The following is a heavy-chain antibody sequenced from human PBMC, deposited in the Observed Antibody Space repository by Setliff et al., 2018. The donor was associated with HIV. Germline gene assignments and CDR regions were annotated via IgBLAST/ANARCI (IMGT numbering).Heavy chain of an antibody. CDR1: GFNFDDYG. Sequence: GGSLRLSCAASGFNFDDYGMTWVRQAPGKGLEWVSGNNWSGGSTGYADSMKGRFTISRDNAQNSVNLQMTSLRDDDTAVYYCARSWSGLWAIDNWGQGALVTVSS. V-gene: IGHV3-20*04. CDR3: ARSWSGLWAIDN. J-gene: IGHJ4*02. CDR2: NNWSGGST. D-gene: IGHD3-3*01.